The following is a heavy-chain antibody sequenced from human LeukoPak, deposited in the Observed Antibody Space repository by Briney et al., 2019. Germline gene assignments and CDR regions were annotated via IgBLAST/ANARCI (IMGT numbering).Heavy chain of an antibody. J-gene: IGHJ6*02. CDR1: GFTFSSYS. V-gene: IGHV3-23*01. CDR2: ISGSCGST. Sequence: PGGSLRLSCAASGFTFSSYSMNWVRQAPGKGLEWVSHISGSCGSTYYADSVKGRFTISRDNSKNTLYLQMNSLRAEDTAVYHCAKDLSYGMDVWGQGTKVNVSS. CDR3: AKDLSYGMDV.